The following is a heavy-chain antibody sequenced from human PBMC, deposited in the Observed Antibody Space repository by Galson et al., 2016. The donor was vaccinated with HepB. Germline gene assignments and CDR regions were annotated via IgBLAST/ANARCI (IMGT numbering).Heavy chain of an antibody. D-gene: IGHD5-18*01. CDR3: ARGGDGYNYSSGWGNWFDP. CDR1: GYTFSTYG. Sequence: SVKVSCKASGYTFSTYGMSWVRQAPGQGLEWMGWISPESGGTKYAQKFQGWVTLTRDTSLSTASMELNRLRSDDTAVYYCARGGDGYNYSSGWGNWFDPWGQGTLVTVSS. CDR2: ISPESGGT. J-gene: IGHJ5*02. V-gene: IGHV1-2*04.